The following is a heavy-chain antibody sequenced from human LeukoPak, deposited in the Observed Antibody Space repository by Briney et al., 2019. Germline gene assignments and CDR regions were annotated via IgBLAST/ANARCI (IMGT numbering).Heavy chain of an antibody. CDR2: IYHSGST. Sequence: SGTLSLTCAVSGGSISSSNWWSWVRQPPGKGLEWIGEIYHSGSTNYNPSLKSRVTISVDKSKNQFSLKLSSVTAADTAVYYCARDIKLLPNMARTPDYWGQGTLVTVSS. D-gene: IGHD2-15*01. V-gene: IGHV4-4*02. CDR3: ARDIKLLPNMARTPDY. J-gene: IGHJ4*02. CDR1: GGSISSSNW.